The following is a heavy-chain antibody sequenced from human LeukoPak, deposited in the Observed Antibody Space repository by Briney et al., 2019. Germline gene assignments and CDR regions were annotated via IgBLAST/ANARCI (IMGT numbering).Heavy chain of an antibody. D-gene: IGHD2-2*02. CDR3: AKILGYCSSTSCYTGGYYYGMDV. Sequence: GGSLRLSCAASGFTLSSYAMSWVRQAPGKGLEWVSLISGNAGSTYYADSVKGRFTISRDITKNTLYLQMNSLRAEDTAVYYCAKILGYCSSTSCYTGGYYYGMDVWGQGTTVTVSS. J-gene: IGHJ6*02. CDR1: GFTLSSYA. CDR2: ISGNAGST. V-gene: IGHV3-23*01.